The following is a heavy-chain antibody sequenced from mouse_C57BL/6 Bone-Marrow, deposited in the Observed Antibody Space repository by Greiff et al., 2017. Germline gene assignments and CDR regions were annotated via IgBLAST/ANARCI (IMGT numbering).Heavy chain of an antibody. J-gene: IGHJ1*03. D-gene: IGHD2-3*01. V-gene: IGHV1-19*01. CDR3: AREGDGYYLWYFDV. Sequence: EVQLVESGPVLVKPGASVKMSCKASGYTFTDYYMNWVKQSNGKSLEWIGVINPYNGGTSYNQKFKGKATLTVDKSSSTAYMELNSLTSEDSAVYYCAREGDGYYLWYFDVWGTGTTVTVSS. CDR2: INPYNGGT. CDR1: GYTFTDYY.